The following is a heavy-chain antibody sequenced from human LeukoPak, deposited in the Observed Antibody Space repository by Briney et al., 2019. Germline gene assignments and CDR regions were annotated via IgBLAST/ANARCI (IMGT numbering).Heavy chain of an antibody. Sequence: WGSLRLSCAASGFTFSNYALHWVRQAPGKGLEWVAVISYDGSNKFYADSVRGRFTISRDKSKNTLFLQMNSLRPEDTAVYYCARGPDYDILADYFDYWGQGTLVTVSS. V-gene: IGHV3-30*04. D-gene: IGHD3-9*01. CDR2: ISYDGSNK. CDR3: ARGPDYDILADYFDY. J-gene: IGHJ4*02. CDR1: GFTFSNYA.